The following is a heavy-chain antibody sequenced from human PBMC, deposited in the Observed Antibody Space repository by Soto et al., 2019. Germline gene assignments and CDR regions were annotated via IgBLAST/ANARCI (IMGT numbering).Heavy chain of an antibody. CDR1: GYSISSSNW. CDR2: ISYSGST. D-gene: IGHD3-22*01. V-gene: IGHV4-28*01. J-gene: IGHJ6*02. Sequence: QVQLQESGPGLVKPSDTLSLTCVVSGYSISSSNWWGWIRQPPGKGLEWIGYISYSGSTYYNPSLKSRVTMSVDTAKNQFSLKLSTVTAVDTAVYYCARASPDYYDSSGYTTLVYYYSMDVWGQGTTVTVSS. CDR3: ARASPDYYDSSGYTTLVYYYSMDV.